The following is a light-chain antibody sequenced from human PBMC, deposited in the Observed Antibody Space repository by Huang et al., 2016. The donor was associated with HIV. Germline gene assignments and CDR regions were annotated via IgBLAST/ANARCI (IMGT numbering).Light chain of an antibody. J-gene: IGKJ2*01. Sequence: DIQMTQSPSSLSASVCDRVTITCRASQKISNYLNWYQQKPGKAPKLLIHTASNLQSGVPSRFSGSVSGTDFTLTITSLQPEDFATYYCQQSYSTPPYTFGQGTKLEIK. CDR1: QKISNY. CDR3: QQSYSTPPYT. CDR2: TAS. V-gene: IGKV1-39*01.